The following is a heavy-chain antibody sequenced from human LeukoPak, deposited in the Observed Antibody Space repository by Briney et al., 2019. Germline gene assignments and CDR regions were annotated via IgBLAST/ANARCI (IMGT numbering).Heavy chain of an antibody. V-gene: IGHV1-69*05. CDR1: GGTFSSYA. Sequence: ASVKVSCKASGGTFSSYAISWVRQAPGQGLEWMGGIIPIFGTANYAQKFQGRVTITTDESTSTAYMELSSLRSEDTAVYYCASYFTSSPIRLSEHRFDYWGQGTLVTVSS. D-gene: IGHD2-2*01. CDR3: ASYFTSSPIRLSEHRFDY. CDR2: IIPIFGTA. J-gene: IGHJ4*02.